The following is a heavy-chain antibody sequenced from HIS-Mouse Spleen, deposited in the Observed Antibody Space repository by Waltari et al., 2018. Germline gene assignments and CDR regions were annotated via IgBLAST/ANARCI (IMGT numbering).Heavy chain of an antibody. CDR2: NNPNSGGT. D-gene: IGHD6-13*01. Sequence: QVQLVQSGAEVKKPGASVKVSCKASGYTFTGYYMHWVRQAPGQGLEWMGWNNPNSGGTNYAQKFQGRVTMTRDTSISTAYMELSRLRSDDTAVYYCARDSPYSSSWYYFDYWGQGTLVTVSS. J-gene: IGHJ4*02. V-gene: IGHV1-2*02. CDR3: ARDSPYSSSWYYFDY. CDR1: GYTFTGYY.